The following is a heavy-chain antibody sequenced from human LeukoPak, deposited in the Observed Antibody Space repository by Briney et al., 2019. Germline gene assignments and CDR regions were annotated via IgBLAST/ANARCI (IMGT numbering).Heavy chain of an antibody. CDR3: ARAQISTVTTSDYYYYMDV. V-gene: IGHV3-23*01. CDR1: GFTFSSYA. Sequence: GGSLRLSCAASGFTFSSYAMSWVRQAPGKGLEWVSAISGSGVSTYYADSVKGRFTISRDNPKNTLYLQMNSLRAEDTAVYYCARAQISTVTTSDYYYYMDVWGKGTTVTVSS. CDR2: ISGSGVST. D-gene: IGHD4-11*01. J-gene: IGHJ6*03.